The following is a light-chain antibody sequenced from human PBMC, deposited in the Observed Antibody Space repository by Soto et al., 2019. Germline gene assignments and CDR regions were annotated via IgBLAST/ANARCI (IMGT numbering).Light chain of an antibody. V-gene: IGKV3-20*01. J-gene: IGKJ3*01. Sequence: EIVLTQSPGTLSLSPGERATLSCRASQSVSSGYVAWYQQKPGQAPRLLIYGASSRDTGIPDSFSGSGSGTHFTLTISRLEPEDFSVYYCQQFRTFGPGTRVDIK. CDR2: GAS. CDR1: QSVSSGY. CDR3: QQFRT.